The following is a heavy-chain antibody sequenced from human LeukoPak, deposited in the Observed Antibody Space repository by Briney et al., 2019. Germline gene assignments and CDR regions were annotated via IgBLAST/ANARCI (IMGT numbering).Heavy chain of an antibody. J-gene: IGHJ3*01. CDR1: KFNFNSYG. D-gene: IGHD2-2*01. V-gene: IGHV3-72*01. CDR2: TRNKANSYTT. CDR3: APGGDYCSTTSCPS. Sequence: GGSLRLSCATSKFNFNSYGMTWVRQASGKGLEWVGRTRNKANSYTTEYAASVKGRFTISRDDSKNSLYLQMNSLKTEDTAVYYCAPGGDYCSTTSCPSWGQGTMVTVSS.